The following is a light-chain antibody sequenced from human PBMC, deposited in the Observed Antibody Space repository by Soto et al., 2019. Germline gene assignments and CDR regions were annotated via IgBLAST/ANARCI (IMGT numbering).Light chain of an antibody. V-gene: IGKV3-11*01. J-gene: IGKJ4*01. CDR2: DAS. Sequence: EIVLTQSPATLSLSPGESATLSCRASQSVGSYLAWYQQKPGQAPRLLIYDASTRATGIPARFSGSGSGTDFTLTVTSLETEDFAVYYCQQRSTRPPLSFGGGTKVDIK. CDR1: QSVGSY. CDR3: QQRSTRPPLS.